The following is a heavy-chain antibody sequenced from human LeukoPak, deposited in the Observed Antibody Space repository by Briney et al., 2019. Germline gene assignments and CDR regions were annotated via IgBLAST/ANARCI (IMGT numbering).Heavy chain of an antibody. Sequence: PSQTLSLTCAISGDSVSSNSAAWNWIRQSPSRGLEWLGRTYYRSKWYNDYAVSVKSRITINPDTSKNQFSLQLNSVTPEDTAVYYCARDLIDPDIGGGDEYYFDYWGQGTLVTVSS. V-gene: IGHV6-1*01. D-gene: IGHD2-21*02. CDR2: TYYRSKWYN. J-gene: IGHJ4*02. CDR1: GDSVSSNSAA. CDR3: ARDLIDPDIGGGDEYYFDY.